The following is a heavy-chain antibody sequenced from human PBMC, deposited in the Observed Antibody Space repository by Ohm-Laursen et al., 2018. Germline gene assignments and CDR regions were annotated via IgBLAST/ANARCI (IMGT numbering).Heavy chain of an antibody. CDR2: IYYSGST. J-gene: IGHJ6*02. CDR3: ARGRSIAARHYGNYGMDV. V-gene: IGHV4-31*01. Sequence: TLSLTCTVSGGSISSGGYYWSWIRQHPGKGLEWIGYIYYSGSTYYNPSLKSLVTISVDTSKNQFSLKLSSVTAADTAVYYCARGRSIAARHYGNYGMDVWGQGTMVTVSS. D-gene: IGHD6-6*01. CDR1: GGSISSGGYY.